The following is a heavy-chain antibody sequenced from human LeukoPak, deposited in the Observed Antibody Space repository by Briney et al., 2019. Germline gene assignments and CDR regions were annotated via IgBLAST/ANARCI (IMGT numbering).Heavy chain of an antibody. V-gene: IGHV4-59*08. CDR3: ARQSPPRNYYGSGSYPRKRYYFDY. CDR2: IYYSGST. J-gene: IGHJ4*02. CDR1: GGSISSYY. D-gene: IGHD3-10*01. Sequence: SETLSLTCAVSGGSISSYYWSWIRQPPGKGLEWIGYIYYSGSTNYNPSLKSRVTISVDTSKNQFSLKLSSVTAADTAVYYCARQSPPRNYYGSGSYPRKRYYFDYWGQGTLVTVSS.